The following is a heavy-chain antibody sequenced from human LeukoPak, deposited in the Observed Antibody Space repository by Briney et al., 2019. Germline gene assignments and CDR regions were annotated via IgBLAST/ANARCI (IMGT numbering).Heavy chain of an antibody. Sequence: GGFLRLSCAASGFTVSSNYMSWVRQAPGKGLEWVSVIYSGGSTYYADSVKGRFTISRHNSKNTLYLQMNSLRAEDTAVYYCARDRRTDSYGPFDYWGQGTLVTVSS. CDR1: GFTVSSNY. CDR2: IYSGGST. D-gene: IGHD5-18*01. J-gene: IGHJ4*02. CDR3: ARDRRTDSYGPFDY. V-gene: IGHV3-53*04.